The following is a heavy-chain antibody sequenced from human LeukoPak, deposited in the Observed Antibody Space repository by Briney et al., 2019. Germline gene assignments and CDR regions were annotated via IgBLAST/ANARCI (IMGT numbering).Heavy chain of an antibody. CDR1: GGTFSSYA. CDR3: ARSLEGTTPVRYYYYYMDV. Sequence: GASVKVSCKASGGTFSSYAIIWVQQAPGQGLEWMGGIIPIFGTANYAQKFQGRVTITTDESTSTAYMELSSLRSEDTAVHHCARSLEGTTPVRYYYYYMDVWGKGTTVTVSS. D-gene: IGHD1-1*01. J-gene: IGHJ6*03. V-gene: IGHV1-69*05. CDR2: IIPIFGTA.